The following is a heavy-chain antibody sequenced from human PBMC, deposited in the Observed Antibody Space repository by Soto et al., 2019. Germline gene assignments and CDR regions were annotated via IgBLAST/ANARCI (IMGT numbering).Heavy chain of an antibody. CDR2: IYPGDSDT. D-gene: IGHD2-15*01. Sequence: GESLKISCKGSGYSFTSYWIGWVRQMPGKGLEWMGIIYPGDSDTRYSPSFQGQVTISADKSISTAYLQWSSLKASDTAMYYCARRGYCSGGSCYSGYYYYYMDVWGKGTKVTVSS. V-gene: IGHV5-51*01. CDR1: GYSFTSYW. J-gene: IGHJ6*03. CDR3: ARRGYCSGGSCYSGYYYYYMDV.